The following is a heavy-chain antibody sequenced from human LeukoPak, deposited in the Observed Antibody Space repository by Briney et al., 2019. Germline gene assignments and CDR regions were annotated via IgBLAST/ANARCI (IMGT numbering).Heavy chain of an antibody. Sequence: GGSLRLSCAASGFTFSSYWMSWVRQAPGKGLEWVGRIKSKTDGGTTDYAAPVKGRFTISRDDSKNTLYLQMNSLKTEDTAVYYCTTGRITIFGVVIKAHYYYYMDVWGKGTTVTVSS. CDR1: GFTFSSYW. J-gene: IGHJ6*03. CDR3: TTGRITIFGVVIKAHYYYYMDV. V-gene: IGHV3-15*01. CDR2: IKSKTDGGTT. D-gene: IGHD3-3*01.